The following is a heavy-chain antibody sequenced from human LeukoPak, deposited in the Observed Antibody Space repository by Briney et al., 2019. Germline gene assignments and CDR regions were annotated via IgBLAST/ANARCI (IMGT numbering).Heavy chain of an antibody. CDR3: ARQTGSGLFTLP. V-gene: IGHV4-39*01. J-gene: IGHJ4*02. Sequence: SETLSLTCSVSGISICSSNSYWGWIRQPPGKRLEWIGSIYYTGNTYYNASIKSRVTISIDTSKNQISLRLTSVTATDTAMYYCARQTGSGLFTLPGGQGTLVTVSS. CDR2: IYYTGNT. D-gene: IGHD3/OR15-3a*01. CDR1: GISICSSNSY.